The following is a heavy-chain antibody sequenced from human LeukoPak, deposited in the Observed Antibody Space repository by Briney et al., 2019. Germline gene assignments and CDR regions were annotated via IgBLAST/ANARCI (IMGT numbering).Heavy chain of an antibody. J-gene: IGHJ3*02. V-gene: IGHV4-59*10. CDR3: ARARHCSADTCSGGDAFVI. D-gene: IGHD2-15*01. Sequence: SETLSLTCAVSGGSINNYYWSWIRQPAGKGLEWIGRIYARGSTNYNPSLKSRVTMSVDTSKNQFSLQLTCVSAADTAVYYCARARHCSADTCSGGDAFVIWGQGTMV. CDR2: IYARGST. CDR1: GGSINNYY.